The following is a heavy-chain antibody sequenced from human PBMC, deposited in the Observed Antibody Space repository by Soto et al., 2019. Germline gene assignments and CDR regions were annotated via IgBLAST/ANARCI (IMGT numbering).Heavy chain of an antibody. CDR1: GGSFSGYC. D-gene: IGHD3-10*01. CDR2: IDHNGHT. CDR3: APYGSGIYHISRDQY. J-gene: IGHJ4*02. Sequence: QVQLQQWGAGLLKPSETLSLTCAVYGGSFSGYCWSWIRQPPGKGLEWIGEIDHNGHTNYNPSLKSRVTISVDKSKNQFSLRLSSMTAADTAIYYCAPYGSGIYHISRDQYWGQGTLVTVSS. V-gene: IGHV4-34*01.